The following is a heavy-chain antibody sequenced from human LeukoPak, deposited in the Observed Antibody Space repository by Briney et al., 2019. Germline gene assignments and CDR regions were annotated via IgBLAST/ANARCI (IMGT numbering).Heavy chain of an antibody. CDR2: IYHSGST. J-gene: IGHJ4*02. CDR1: GGSISSGGYS. Sequence: SETLSLTCAVSGGSISSGGYSWSWIRQPPGKGLEWIGYIYHSGSTYYNPSLKSRVTISVDRSKNPFSLKLSSVTAADTAVYYCARTKVGASSHFDYWGQGTLVTVSS. D-gene: IGHD1-26*01. CDR3: ARTKVGASSHFDY. V-gene: IGHV4-30-2*01.